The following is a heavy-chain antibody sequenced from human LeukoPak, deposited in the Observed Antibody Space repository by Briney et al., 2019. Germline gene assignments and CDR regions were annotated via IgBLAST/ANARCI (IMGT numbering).Heavy chain of an antibody. J-gene: IGHJ3*02. D-gene: IGHD6-25*01. V-gene: IGHV1-2*02. CDR3: AGDSQRVGAFDI. CDR1: GYTFTGYY. Sequence: ASVKVSCKASGYTFTGYYVHWVRQAPGQGLEWMGWINPNSGGTNYAQKFQGRVTMTRDTSISTAYMELSRLRSDDTAVYYCAGDSQRVGAFDIWGQGTMVTVSS. CDR2: INPNSGGT.